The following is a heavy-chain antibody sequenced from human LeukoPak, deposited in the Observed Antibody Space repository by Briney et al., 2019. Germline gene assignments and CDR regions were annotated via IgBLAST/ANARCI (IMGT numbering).Heavy chain of an antibody. V-gene: IGHV1-69*05. D-gene: IGHD5-24*01. J-gene: IGHJ4*02. Sequence: SVKVSCKASGSTFSSYAISWVRQAPGQGLEWMGGIIPIFGTANYAQKFQGRVTITTDESTSTAYMELSSLRSEDTAVYYCARDLGRDGHRGLDYWGQGTLVTVSS. CDR2: IIPIFGTA. CDR3: ARDLGRDGHRGLDY. CDR1: GSTFSSYA.